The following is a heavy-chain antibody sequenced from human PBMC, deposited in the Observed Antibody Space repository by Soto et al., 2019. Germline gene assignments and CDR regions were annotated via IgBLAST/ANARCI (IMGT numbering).Heavy chain of an antibody. J-gene: IGHJ6*02. V-gene: IGHV3-49*04. D-gene: IGHD2-8*01. Sequence: GGSLRLSCTASGFTFGDYAMSWVRQAPGKGLEWVGFIRSKAYGGTTEYAASVKGRFTISRDDSKSIAYLQMNSLKTEDTAVYYCRTSPDYYYGMDVWGQGTTVTVSS. CDR1: GFTFGDYA. CDR2: IRSKAYGGTT. CDR3: RTSPDYYYGMDV.